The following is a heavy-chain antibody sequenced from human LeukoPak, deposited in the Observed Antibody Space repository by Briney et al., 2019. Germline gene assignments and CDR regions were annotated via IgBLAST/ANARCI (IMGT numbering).Heavy chain of an antibody. V-gene: IGHV3-30*04. CDR2: ISYDGSNK. Sequence: PGGSLRLSCAASGFTFSSYAMHWVRQAPGKRLEWVAVISYDGSNKYYADSVKGRFTISRDNSKNTLYLQMNSLRAEDTAVYYCARSPEYCSGGSCSWGQGTLVTVSS. D-gene: IGHD2-15*01. J-gene: IGHJ5*02. CDR3: ARSPEYCSGGSCS. CDR1: GFTFSSYA.